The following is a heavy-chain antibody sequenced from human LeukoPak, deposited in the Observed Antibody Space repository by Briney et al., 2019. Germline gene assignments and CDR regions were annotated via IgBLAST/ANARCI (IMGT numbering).Heavy chain of an antibody. CDR3: AKDRSGSYSQGLDY. J-gene: IGHJ4*02. D-gene: IGHD1-26*01. Sequence: GGSLRLSCAASGFTFSSYAMHWVRQAPGKGLEWVAFTRYDGSNKYYADSVKGRFTISRDNSKNTLYLQMNSLRTEDTAVYHCAKDRSGSYSQGLDYWGQGTLVTVSS. CDR2: TRYDGSNK. CDR1: GFTFSSYA. V-gene: IGHV3-30*02.